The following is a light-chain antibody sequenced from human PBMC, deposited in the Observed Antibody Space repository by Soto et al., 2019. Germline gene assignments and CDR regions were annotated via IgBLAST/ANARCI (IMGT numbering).Light chain of an antibody. CDR3: QQYNSYWT. J-gene: IGKJ1*01. V-gene: IGKV1-5*03. CDR2: KSS. CDR1: QSISSW. Sequence: DIQMTKSPSTLSASVGDRVTITCRASQSISSWLAWYQQKPGKAPKLLMYKSSSLESGVPSRFSGSGSGTEFNLTISSLQPDDFATYYCQQYNSYWTFGQGTNVLIK.